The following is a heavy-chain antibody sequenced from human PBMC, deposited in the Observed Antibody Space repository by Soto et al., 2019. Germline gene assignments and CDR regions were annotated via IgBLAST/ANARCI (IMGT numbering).Heavy chain of an antibody. CDR3: ARDPNGDYDFDY. J-gene: IGHJ4*02. CDR1: GYTFTSYG. Sequence: ASVKVSCKASGYTFTSYGISWVRQAPGQGLEWMGWISGYNGDTNYAQNLRGRVTMTTDTSTNTAYMELTSLRSDDTAVYYCARDPNGDYDFDYWGQGALVTVSS. CDR2: ISGYNGDT. D-gene: IGHD4-17*01. V-gene: IGHV1-18*01.